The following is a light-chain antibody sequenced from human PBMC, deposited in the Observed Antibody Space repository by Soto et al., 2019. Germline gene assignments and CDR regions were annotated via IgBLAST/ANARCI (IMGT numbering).Light chain of an antibody. J-gene: IGKJ2*01. V-gene: IGKV3-15*01. CDR1: QSVSNN. CDR2: GAS. Sequence: EIVMTHSPATLSVSPGERATLSCRASQSVSNNLAWYQQKPGQAPRLLIYGASTRATAIPARFSGSGSGTEFTLTISSLQSEDFAVYFGQQYDNWPYTFGQGTNLEIK. CDR3: QQYDNWPYT.